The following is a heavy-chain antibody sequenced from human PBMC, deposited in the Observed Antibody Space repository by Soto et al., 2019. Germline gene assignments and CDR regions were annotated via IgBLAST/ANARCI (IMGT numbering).Heavy chain of an antibody. V-gene: IGHV3-23*01. J-gene: IGHJ4*02. CDR3: AKTRATAIYPYFDY. Sequence: WGSLRLSCAASGFTFSSYAMTWVLQPPGKGLEWVSGISGSGGSTYYADSVKGRFTISRDNSKNTLYLQMSSLRAEDTAVYYCAKTRATAIYPYFDYWGQGTLVTVSS. D-gene: IGHD2-2*02. CDR1: GFTFSSYA. CDR2: ISGSGGST.